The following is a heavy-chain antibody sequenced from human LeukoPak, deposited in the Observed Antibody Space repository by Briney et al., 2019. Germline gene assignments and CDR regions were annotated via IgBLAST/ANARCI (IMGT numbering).Heavy chain of an antibody. CDR1: GGSISSYY. D-gene: IGHD3-10*01. Sequence: PSETLSLTCTVSGGSISSYYWSWIRQPPGKGLEWIGYIYYSGSTNYNPSLKSRVTISVDTSKNQFSLKLSSVTAADTAVYYCARLWGFGELLLFDCWVQGTLVTVSS. J-gene: IGHJ4*02. CDR2: IYYSGST. V-gene: IGHV4-59*01. CDR3: ARLWGFGELLLFDC.